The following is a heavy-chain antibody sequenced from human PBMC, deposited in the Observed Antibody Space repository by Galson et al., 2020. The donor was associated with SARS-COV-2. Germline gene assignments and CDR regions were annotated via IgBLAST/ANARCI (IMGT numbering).Heavy chain of an antibody. CDR1: DYSISSGSY. CDR3: ARRNNWLRGDYFDN. J-gene: IGHJ4*02. V-gene: IGHV4-38-2*01. CDR2: IYQSGRT. Sequence: SETLSLTCFVSDYSISSGSYWGWLRQAPGKGLEWIGDIYQSGRTYYSPSFKSRVTMSIEPSKNQLSLKLISVTAADTAIYYCARRNNWLRGDYFDNWGEGTLLTVSS. D-gene: IGHD1-1*01.